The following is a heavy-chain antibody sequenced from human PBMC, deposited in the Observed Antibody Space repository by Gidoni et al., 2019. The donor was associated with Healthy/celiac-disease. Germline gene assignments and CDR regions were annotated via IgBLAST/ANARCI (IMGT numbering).Heavy chain of an antibody. Sequence: QVQLQESGPGLVKPSQTLSLTCTFSGGSISRGDYYCSWSRQPPGKGREWIGYIYYSGSTYYNPYLKSRVTISVDTSKNQFSLKLSSVTAADTAVYYCASGAAVAGDYWGQGTLVTVSS. CDR1: GGSISRGDYY. CDR3: ASGAAVAGDY. V-gene: IGHV4-30-4*01. D-gene: IGHD6-19*01. CDR2: IYYSGST. J-gene: IGHJ4*02.